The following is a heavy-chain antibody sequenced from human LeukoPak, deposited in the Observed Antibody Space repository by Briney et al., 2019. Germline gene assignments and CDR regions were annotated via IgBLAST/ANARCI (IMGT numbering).Heavy chain of an antibody. CDR3: ARDNSVEDTAWWFDP. Sequence: ASVKVSCKASGYTFTTYYVHWVRQVPGQGLEWMGIINPSGGSTTYAQKFRGRLTMTRDMSTSTVYMELSSLRSEDTAVYYCARDNSVEDTAWWFDPWGQGTLVTVSS. D-gene: IGHD4-23*01. J-gene: IGHJ5*02. V-gene: IGHV1-46*01. CDR1: GYTFTTYY. CDR2: INPSGGST.